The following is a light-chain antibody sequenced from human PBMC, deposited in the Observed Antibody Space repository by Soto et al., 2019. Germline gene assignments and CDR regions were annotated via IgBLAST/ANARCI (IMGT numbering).Light chain of an antibody. CDR1: QSVLYSSDNKNY. V-gene: IGKV4-1*01. Sequence: DIVMTQSPDSLAVSLGERATINCKSSQSVLYSSDNKNYLAWYQQKPGQPPKLLIYWASTRDSGVPDRFSGSGSGADVTLTISSLQAEDVAVYYCQQDYTTLTFGGGTRVEIK. CDR3: QQDYTTLT. CDR2: WAS. J-gene: IGKJ4*01.